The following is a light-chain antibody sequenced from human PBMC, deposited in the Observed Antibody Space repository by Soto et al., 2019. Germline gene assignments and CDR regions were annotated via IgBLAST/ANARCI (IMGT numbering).Light chain of an antibody. CDR3: QQRSDWPWT. Sequence: EIVLTQSTATLSVSPGEMATLFCGASQGISTLLAWYQQKPGQAPRLLIYAASTRAAGIPARFSGGGSGTDFTLTISSLEPEDFAVYYCQQRSDWPWTFGQVTKV. V-gene: IGKV3D-11*01. CDR1: QGISTL. J-gene: IGKJ1*01. CDR2: AAS.